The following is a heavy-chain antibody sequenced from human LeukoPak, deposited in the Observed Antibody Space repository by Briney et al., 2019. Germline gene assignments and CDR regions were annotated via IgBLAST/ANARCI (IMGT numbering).Heavy chain of an antibody. CDR3: ASDLGQWLVPFDY. J-gene: IGHJ4*02. V-gene: IGHV3-30*04. Sequence: GGSLRLSCAASGFTFSSYAMHWVRQPPGKGLEWVAVISYDGSNKYYADSVKGRFTISRDNSKNTLYLQMNSLGAEDTAVYYCASDLGQWLVPFDYWGQGTLVTVSS. CDR1: GFTFSSYA. D-gene: IGHD6-19*01. CDR2: ISYDGSNK.